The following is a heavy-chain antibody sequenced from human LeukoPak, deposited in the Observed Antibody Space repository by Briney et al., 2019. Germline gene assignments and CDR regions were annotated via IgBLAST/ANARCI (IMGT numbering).Heavy chain of an antibody. CDR2: IFYGGAT. Sequence: PGGSLSLSCAASGFTFTSYSMNWVRQPPGKELEWIGSIFYGGATYYNPSLESRVTISVDTSKNQFSLKLASVTAADTAAYYCARHGSGSYYYNFDNWGQGALVTVSS. D-gene: IGHD3-10*01. CDR1: GFTFTSYS. V-gene: IGHV4-39*01. J-gene: IGHJ4*02. CDR3: ARHGSGSYYYNFDN.